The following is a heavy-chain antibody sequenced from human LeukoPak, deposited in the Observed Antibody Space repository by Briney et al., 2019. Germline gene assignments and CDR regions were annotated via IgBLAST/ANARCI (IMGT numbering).Heavy chain of an antibody. CDR2: ISAYNGNT. Sequence: ASVKVSCKASGYTFTSYGISWVRQAPGQGLEWMGWISAYNGNTNYAQKLQGRVTITTDTSTSTAYMELRSLRSDDTAVYYCARDQGIAVADTYYYGMDVWGQGTTVTVSS. V-gene: IGHV1-18*01. CDR3: ARDQGIAVADTYYYGMDV. D-gene: IGHD6-19*01. CDR1: GYTFTSYG. J-gene: IGHJ6*02.